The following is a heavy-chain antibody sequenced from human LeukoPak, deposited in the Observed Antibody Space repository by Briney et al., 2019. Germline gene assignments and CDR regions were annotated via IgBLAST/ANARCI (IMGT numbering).Heavy chain of an antibody. D-gene: IGHD6-13*01. CDR1: GFTFSSYA. Sequence: PGGSLRLSCAASGFTFSSYAMSWVRQAPGKGLEWVSAISGSGGSTYYADSVKGRFTIPRDNSKNTLYLQMNSLRAEDTAVYYCARRPAAGRCFDYWGQGTLVTVSS. J-gene: IGHJ4*02. CDR2: ISGSGGST. CDR3: ARRPAAGRCFDY. V-gene: IGHV3-23*01.